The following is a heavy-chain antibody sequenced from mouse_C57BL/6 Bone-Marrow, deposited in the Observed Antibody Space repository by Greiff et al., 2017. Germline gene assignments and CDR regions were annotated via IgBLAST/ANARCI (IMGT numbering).Heavy chain of an antibody. CDR1: GYTFTSYW. D-gene: IGHD1-1*01. V-gene: IGHV1-69*01. Sequence: VQLQQPGAELVMPGASVKLSCKASGYTFTSYWMHWVKQRPGQGLEWIGEIDPSDSDTNYNQTFKGKATLTVDKSSSTAYLQLSSLTSEDSAVYYCAGYYGSSYFYWYFDVWGTGTTVTVSS. J-gene: IGHJ1*03. CDR2: IDPSDSDT. CDR3: AGYYGSSYFYWYFDV.